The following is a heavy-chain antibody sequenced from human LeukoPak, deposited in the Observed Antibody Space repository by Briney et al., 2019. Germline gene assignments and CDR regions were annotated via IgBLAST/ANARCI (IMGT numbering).Heavy chain of an antibody. CDR3: ARRRSGSYYNWFDL. CDR1: GYTFTSYD. V-gene: IGHV1-8*01. J-gene: IGHJ5*02. Sequence: ASVKVSCKASGYTFTSYDINWVRQATGQGLEWMGWMNPNSGNTGYAQKFQGRVTMTRNTSISTAYMELSSLRSEDTAVYYCARRRSGSYYNWFDLWGQGTLVTVSS. CDR2: MNPNSGNT. D-gene: IGHD3-10*01.